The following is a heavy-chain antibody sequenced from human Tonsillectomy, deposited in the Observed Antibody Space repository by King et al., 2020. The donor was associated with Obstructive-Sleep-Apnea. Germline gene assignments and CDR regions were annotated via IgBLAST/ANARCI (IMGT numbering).Heavy chain of an antibody. CDR2: ISSSGITI. CDR3: ARDPDRDWLTGNDAFDI. J-gene: IGHJ3*02. Sequence: QLVQSGGGLVKPGGSLRLSCAASGFTFSDYYMSWIRQAPGKGLEWVSYISSSGITIYYADSVKGRFTISRDNAKNSLYLQMNSLRAEDTAVYYCARDPDRDWLTGNDAFDIWGQGTMVTVSS. CDR1: GFTFSDYY. V-gene: IGHV3-11*01. D-gene: IGHD3-9*01.